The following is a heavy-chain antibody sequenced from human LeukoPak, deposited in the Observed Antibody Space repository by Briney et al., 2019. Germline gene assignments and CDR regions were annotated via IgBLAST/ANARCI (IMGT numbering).Heavy chain of an antibody. D-gene: IGHD3/OR15-3a*01. J-gene: IGHJ3*01. CDR2: INHSGST. CDR1: VGSFSDYY. CDR3: ARGHRIMVFGVLLWKAFDL. V-gene: IGHV4-34*01. Sequence: SETLSLTCAVYVGSFSDYYWSWLRQPPGQGLEWIGEINHSGSTNYNPSLKSRVTMSVDTSKNQFSLKLSSVAAADTAVYYCARGHRIMVFGVLLWKAFDLRGQGTMVTVSS.